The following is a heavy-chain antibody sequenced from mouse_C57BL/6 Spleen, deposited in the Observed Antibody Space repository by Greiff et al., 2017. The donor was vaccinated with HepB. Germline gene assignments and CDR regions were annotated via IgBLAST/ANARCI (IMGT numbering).Heavy chain of an antibody. V-gene: IGHV1-61*01. D-gene: IGHD3-2*02. J-gene: IGHJ4*01. CDR1: GYTFTSYW. CDR2: IYPSDSET. CDR3: ARRTAQAPYAMDY. Sequence: QVQLQQPGAELVRPGSSVKLSCKASGYTFTSYWMDWVKQRPGQGLEWIGNIYPSDSETHYNQKFKDKATLTVDKSSSTAYMQLSSLTSEDSAVYYCARRTAQAPYAMDYWGQGTSVTVSS.